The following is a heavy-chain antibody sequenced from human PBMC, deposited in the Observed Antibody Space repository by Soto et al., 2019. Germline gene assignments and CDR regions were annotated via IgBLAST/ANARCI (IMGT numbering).Heavy chain of an antibody. D-gene: IGHD4-17*01. CDR1: GFSFSNYN. CDR3: ANIHYGSLDY. CDR2: ITDSSDTV. J-gene: IGHJ4*02. V-gene: IGHV3-48*04. Sequence: PGGSLRLSCVASGFSFSNYNMNWVRQAPGKGLEWVSYITDSSDTVHYADSVRGRFTISRDNDKSSIYLQMNSLRADDTAVYYCANIHYGSLDYWGQGTLVTVSS.